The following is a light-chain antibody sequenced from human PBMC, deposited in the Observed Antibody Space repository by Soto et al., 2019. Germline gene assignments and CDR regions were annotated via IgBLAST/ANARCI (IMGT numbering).Light chain of an antibody. CDR1: QSVSSY. CDR2: DPS. CDR3: EQRSNWPWA. V-gene: IGKV3-11*01. J-gene: IGKJ1*01. Sequence: EIVLTQSPATLSLSPGERATLSCRASQSVSSYLAWYQQKPGQAPRLLIYDPSNRATGIPARCSGSGSGTDYSLTTSSLEPEDFAVYYCEQRSNWPWAFGQGTKVEIK.